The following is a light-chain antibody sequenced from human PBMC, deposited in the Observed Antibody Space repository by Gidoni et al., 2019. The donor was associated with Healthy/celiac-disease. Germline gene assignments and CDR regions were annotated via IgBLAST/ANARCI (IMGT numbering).Light chain of an antibody. CDR1: QSVSSSY. V-gene: IGKV3-20*01. CDR3: QQYGSSPFT. J-gene: IGKJ3*01. CDR2: GAS. Sequence: EIVLTQSPGTLSLSPGERATLSCRASQSVSSSYLAWYQQKPGQAPRLLIYGASSRATGIPDRFSGSGSGTDFTRTISRLEPEDFAVYYCQQYGSSPFTFXPXTKVDIK.